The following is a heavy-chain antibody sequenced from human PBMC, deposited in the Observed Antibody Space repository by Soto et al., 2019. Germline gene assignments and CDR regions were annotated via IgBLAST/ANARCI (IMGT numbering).Heavy chain of an antibody. CDR1: GFTFSSYG. CDR3: AKDPRDSSSWYYYYYGMDV. Sequence: GGSLRLSCAASGFTFSSYGMHWVRQAPGKGLEWVAVISYDGSNKYYADSVKGRFTISRDNSKNTLYLQMNSLRAEDTAVYYCAKDPRDSSSWYYYYYGMDVWGQGTTVTVSS. J-gene: IGHJ6*02. CDR2: ISYDGSNK. D-gene: IGHD6-13*01. V-gene: IGHV3-30*18.